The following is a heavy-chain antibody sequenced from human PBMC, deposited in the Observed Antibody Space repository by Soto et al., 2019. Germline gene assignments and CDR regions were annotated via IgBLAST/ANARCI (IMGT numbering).Heavy chain of an antibody. V-gene: IGHV3-30*18. CDR1: GFTFSSYG. Sequence: QVQLVESGGGVVQPGRSLRLSCAASGFTFSSYGMHWVRQAPGKGLEWVAVISYDGSNKYYEDSVKGRFTISRDNSKNPRYLQMNSLRAEDTVVYYCAKEGVYYDRSYFDYWGQGTLDTVSS. J-gene: IGHJ4*02. D-gene: IGHD3-22*01. CDR3: AKEGVYYDRSYFDY. CDR2: ISYDGSNK.